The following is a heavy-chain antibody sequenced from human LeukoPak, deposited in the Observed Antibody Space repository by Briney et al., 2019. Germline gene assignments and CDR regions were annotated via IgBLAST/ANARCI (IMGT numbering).Heavy chain of an antibody. CDR3: AISGYYDFWSGYLRGSYYYYGMDV. D-gene: IGHD3-3*01. CDR2: ISSSSSTI. J-gene: IGHJ6*02. V-gene: IGHV3-48*01. CDR1: GFTFSSYS. Sequence: PGGSLRLSCAASGFTFSSYSMNWVRQAPGKGLEWVSYISSSSSTIYYADSVKGRFTISRDNAKNSLYLQMNSLRAEDTAVYYCAISGYYDFWSGYLRGSYYYYGMDVWGQGTTVTVSS.